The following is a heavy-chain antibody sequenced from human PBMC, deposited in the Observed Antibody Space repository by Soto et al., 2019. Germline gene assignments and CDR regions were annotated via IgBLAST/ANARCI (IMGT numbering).Heavy chain of an antibody. CDR3: ARDAVSGDYTNHPAF. J-gene: IGHJ4*02. Sequence: QVQLVQSGPEVKKPGASVKVSCKASGYSFTTYGINWVRQAPGQGLEWMGWISAYNGNTAYAQRFQGRVTVTTDTSTSTAYMELRSLRSDDTAVYYCARDAVSGDYTNHPAFWGQGTLVSVSS. D-gene: IGHD4-4*01. CDR1: GYSFTTYG. CDR2: ISAYNGNT. V-gene: IGHV1-18*01.